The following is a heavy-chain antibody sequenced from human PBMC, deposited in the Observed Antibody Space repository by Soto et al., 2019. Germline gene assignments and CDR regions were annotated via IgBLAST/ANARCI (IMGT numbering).Heavy chain of an antibody. J-gene: IGHJ4*02. CDR3: ARVEMATLEPLGY. V-gene: IGHV5-51*01. CDR2: IYPGDSDT. CDR1: GYSFTSYW. D-gene: IGHD2-21*01. Sequence: PGESLRISCKGSGYSFTSYWIGWVRQMPGKGLEWMGIIYPGDSDTRYSPSFQGQVTISADKSISTAYLQWSSLKASDTAMYYCARVEMATLEPLGYWGQGTPVIVSS.